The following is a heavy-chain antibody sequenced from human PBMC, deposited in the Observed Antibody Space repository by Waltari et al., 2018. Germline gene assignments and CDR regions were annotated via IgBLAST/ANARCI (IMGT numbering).Heavy chain of an antibody. D-gene: IGHD4-17*01. J-gene: IGHJ1*01. CDR2: MQYRGST. CDR3: GRIAFGDDGGYFQH. V-gene: IGHV4-39*01. Sequence: QLQLQESGPGLVKPSETLSLPCTVSGGSISTNYNWGWIRQPPGKGLEWMGNMQYRGSTFYNPSLKSRVTISLDTSKNQFSLKLSSVGAADTAVYFCGRIAFGDDGGYFQHWGQGTLVTVSS. CDR1: GGSISTNYN.